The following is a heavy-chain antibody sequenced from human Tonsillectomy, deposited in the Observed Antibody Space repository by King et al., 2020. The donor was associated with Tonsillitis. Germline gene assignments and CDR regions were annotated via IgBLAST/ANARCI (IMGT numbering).Heavy chain of an antibody. CDR1: GYSISSSYY. J-gene: IGHJ4*02. V-gene: IGHV4-38-2*02. Sequence: VQLQESGPGLVKPSETLSLTCTVSGYSISSSYYWGWIRQPPGKGLEWIGGVYHSGTTYYNPSLKSRVTISIDTSKNQFSLQLSSVTAAVTAVYYCASFGLGNFWTGYYIFDFWGQGTLVNVSS. D-gene: IGHD3/OR15-3a*01. CDR2: VYHSGTT. CDR3: ASFGLGNFWTGYYIFDF.